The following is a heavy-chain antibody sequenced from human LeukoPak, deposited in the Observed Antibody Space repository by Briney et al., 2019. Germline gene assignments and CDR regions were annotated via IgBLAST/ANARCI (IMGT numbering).Heavy chain of an antibody. CDR2: INPNSGGT. D-gene: IGHD4-11*01. V-gene: IGHV1-2*02. CDR1: GYTFTGYY. Sequence: ASVKVSCKASGYTFTGYYMHWVRQAPGQGLEWMGWINPNSGGTNYAQKFQGRVTMTRDASISTAYMELSRLRSDDTAVYYCARDSSTTVTTADDYWGQGTLVTVSS. CDR3: ARDSSTTVTTADDY. J-gene: IGHJ4*02.